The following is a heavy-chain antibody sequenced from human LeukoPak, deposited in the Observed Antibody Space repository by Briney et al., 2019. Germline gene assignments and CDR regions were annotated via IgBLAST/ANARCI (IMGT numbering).Heavy chain of an antibody. Sequence: GGSLRLSCAASGFTFSNAGMSWVRQAPGKGLEWVGRIKSKTDGGTTDYAAPVKGRFTISRDDSKNTLYLQMNSLKTEDTAVYYCTTGDDSSSDMRGLGIDYWGQGTLVTVSS. CDR3: TTGDDSSSDMRGLGIDY. J-gene: IGHJ4*02. V-gene: IGHV3-15*01. D-gene: IGHD6-6*01. CDR2: IKSKTDGGTT. CDR1: GFTFSNAG.